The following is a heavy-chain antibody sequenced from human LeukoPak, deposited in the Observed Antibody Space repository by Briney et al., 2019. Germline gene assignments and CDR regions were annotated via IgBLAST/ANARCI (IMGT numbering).Heavy chain of an antibody. Sequence: SETLSLTCTVSSDSISNYYWSWIRQPPGKGLEWIGYIYYSGSTNYNPSLKSRVTISVDTSKNQFSLKLSSVTAADTAVYYCASGYYDFWSGPVDYWGQGTLVTVSS. CDR1: SDSISNYY. J-gene: IGHJ4*02. CDR2: IYYSGST. CDR3: ASGYYDFWSGPVDY. V-gene: IGHV4-59*01. D-gene: IGHD3-3*01.